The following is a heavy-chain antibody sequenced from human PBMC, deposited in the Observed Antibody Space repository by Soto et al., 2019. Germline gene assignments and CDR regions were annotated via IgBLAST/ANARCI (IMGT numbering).Heavy chain of an antibody. V-gene: IGHV4-39*01. CDR1: GGSVSNSNYY. D-gene: IGHD2-8*01. CDR3: VSQRTSVLTQAYFDY. J-gene: IGHJ4*02. CDR2: VYYRGRS. Sequence: SETLFLTCTVSGGSVSNSNYYWGWIRQSPGKGLEWIGSVYYRGRSYSKSSVKSRVTISVDTSKNQFSLNLNSVTASDTAVYFCVSQRTSVLTQAYFDYWGPGALVTVSS.